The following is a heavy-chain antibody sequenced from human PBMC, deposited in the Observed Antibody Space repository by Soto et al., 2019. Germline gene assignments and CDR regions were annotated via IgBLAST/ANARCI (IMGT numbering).Heavy chain of an antibody. J-gene: IGHJ6*02. V-gene: IGHV6-1*01. CDR1: GDSVSSNSAA. CDR2: TYYRSKWYN. CDR3: ARDEIFGVVIHYYYYGMDV. D-gene: IGHD3-3*01. Sequence: SQTLSLTCAISGDSVSSNSAAWNWIRQSPSRGLEWLGRTYYRSKWYNDYAVSVKSRITINPDTSKNQFSLQLNSVTPEDTAVYYCARDEIFGVVIHYYYYGMDVWGQGTTVTVSS.